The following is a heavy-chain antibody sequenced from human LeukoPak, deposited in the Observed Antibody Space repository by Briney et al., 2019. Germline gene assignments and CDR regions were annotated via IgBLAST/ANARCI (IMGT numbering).Heavy chain of an antibody. CDR1: GGTFSSYA. J-gene: IGHJ6*03. CDR2: IIPIFGTA. Sequence: VASVKVSSKASGGTFSSYAISWVRQAPGQGLEWMGGIIPIFGTANYAQKFQGRVTITADESTSTAYMELSSLRSEDTAVYYCATPRAAASYNYYYYYMDVWGKGTTVTVSS. D-gene: IGHD6-13*01. V-gene: IGHV1-69*01. CDR3: ATPRAAASYNYYYYYMDV.